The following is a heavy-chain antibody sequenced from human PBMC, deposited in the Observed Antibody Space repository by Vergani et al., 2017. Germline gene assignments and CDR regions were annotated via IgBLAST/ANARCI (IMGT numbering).Heavy chain of an antibody. V-gene: IGHV1-46*01. J-gene: IGHJ4*02. D-gene: IGHD5-18*01. CDR3: AREEDTAMVWGY. CDR2: INPSGGST. CDR1: GYTFTGYY. Sequence: QVQLVQSGAEVKKPGASVKVSCKASGYTFTGYYMHWVRQAPGQGLEWMGIINPSGGSTSYAQKFQGRVTMTRDTSTSTVYMELSSLRSEDMAVYYCAREEDTAMVWGYWGQGTLVTVSS.